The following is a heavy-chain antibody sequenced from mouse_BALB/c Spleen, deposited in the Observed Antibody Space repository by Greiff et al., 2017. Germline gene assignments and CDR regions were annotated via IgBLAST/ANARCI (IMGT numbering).Heavy chain of an antibody. Sequence: DLVKPGASVKLSCKASGYTFTSYWINWIKQRPGQGLEWIGRIAPGSGSTYYNEMFKGKATLTVDTSSSTAYIQLSSLSSEDSAVYFCARHYYGSSSYYFDYWDQGTTLTVSS. CDR2: IAPGSGST. V-gene: IGHV1S41*01. J-gene: IGHJ2*01. CDR3: ARHYYGSSSYYFDY. CDR1: GYTFTSYW. D-gene: IGHD1-1*01.